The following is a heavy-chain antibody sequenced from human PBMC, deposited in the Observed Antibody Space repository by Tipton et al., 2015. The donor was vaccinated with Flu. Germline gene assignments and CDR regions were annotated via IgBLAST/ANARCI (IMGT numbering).Heavy chain of an antibody. CDR1: GFTFGDYA. D-gene: IGHD2/OR15-2a*01. J-gene: IGHJ6*02. Sequence: SLRLSCTTSGFTFGDYAMSWVRQAPGKGLEWVGFIRSKAYGGTTEYAASVKGRFTISRDDSKTIAYLQMNSLKTEDTAVYYCTRFSYFPYYYYYGMDVWGQGTTVTVSS. V-gene: IGHV3-49*04. CDR2: IRSKAYGGTT. CDR3: TRFSYFPYYYYYGMDV.